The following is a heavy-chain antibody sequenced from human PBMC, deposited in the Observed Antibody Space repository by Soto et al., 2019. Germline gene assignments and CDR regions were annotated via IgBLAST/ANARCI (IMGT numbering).Heavy chain of an antibody. CDR3: ARDGRRDPRVVYDY. D-gene: IGHD2-15*01. CDR1: GFTFSSYS. J-gene: IGHJ4*02. Sequence: EVQLVESGGGLVQPGGSLRLSCAASGFTFSSYSMNWVRQAPGKGLEWVSYISSSSTTIYYADSVKGRFTISRDNAKNSLYLQMNSLRAEDTAVYYCARDGRRDPRVVYDYWGQGTLVTVSS. CDR2: ISSSSTTI. V-gene: IGHV3-48*01.